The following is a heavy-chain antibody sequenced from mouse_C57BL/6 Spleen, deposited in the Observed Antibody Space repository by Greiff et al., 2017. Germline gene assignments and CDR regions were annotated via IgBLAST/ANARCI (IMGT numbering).Heavy chain of an antibody. CDR3: ARTIYYDSSHYDAMDY. CDR2: IDPSDSYT. J-gene: IGHJ4*01. V-gene: IGHV1-59*01. Sequence: QVQLQQPGAELVRPGTSVKLSCKASGYTFTSYWMNWVKQRPGQGLEWIGVIDPSDSYTNYNQKFKGKATLTVDTSSSTAYMQLSSLTSEDSAVYYCARTIYYDSSHYDAMDYWGQGTSVTVSS. CDR1: GYTFTSYW. D-gene: IGHD1-1*01.